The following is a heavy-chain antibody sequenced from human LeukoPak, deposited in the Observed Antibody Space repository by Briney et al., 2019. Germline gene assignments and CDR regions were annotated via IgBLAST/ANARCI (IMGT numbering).Heavy chain of an antibody. CDR3: ARDRGAAAGN. D-gene: IGHD6-13*01. Sequence: HSGGSLRLSCAASGFNVSNNYMSWVRQAPGKGLEWVSVIYRGGSTYYADSVKGRFTMSRDNSKNTVYLQMDSLRAEDTAVYYCARDRGAAAGNWGQGTLVTVSS. CDR2: IYRGGST. V-gene: IGHV3-53*01. CDR1: GFNVSNNY. J-gene: IGHJ4*02.